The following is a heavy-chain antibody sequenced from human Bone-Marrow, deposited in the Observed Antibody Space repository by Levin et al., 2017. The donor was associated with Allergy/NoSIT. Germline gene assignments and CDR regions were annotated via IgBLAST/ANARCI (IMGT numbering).Heavy chain of an antibody. CDR2: INHSGST. D-gene: IGHD2-8*01. J-gene: IGHJ5*02. CDR1: GGSFSGYY. V-gene: IGHV4-34*01. Sequence: PSETLSLTCAVYGGSFSGYYWSWIRQPPGKGLEWIGEINHSGSTNYNPSLKSRVTISVDTSKNQFSLKLSSVTAADTAVYYCARVEKSVVLMVYAISWFDPWGQGTLVTVSS. CDR3: ARVEKSVVLMVYAISWFDP.